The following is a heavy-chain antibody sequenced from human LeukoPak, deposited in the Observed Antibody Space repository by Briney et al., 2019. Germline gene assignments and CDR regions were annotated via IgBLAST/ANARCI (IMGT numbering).Heavy chain of an antibody. D-gene: IGHD2-2*01. V-gene: IGHV4-59*01. CDR2: IYYSGNT. Sequence: PSETLSLTCTVSGGSISTYSWSWIRQPPGKGLEWIGYIYYSGNTNYNPSLKSRVTISVDTSKNQFSLKLSSVTAADTAVYYCARSPSCSSTSCYSYYYYYYYMDAWGKGTTVTVSS. J-gene: IGHJ6*03. CDR3: ARSPSCSSTSCYSYYYYYYYMDA. CDR1: GGSISTYS.